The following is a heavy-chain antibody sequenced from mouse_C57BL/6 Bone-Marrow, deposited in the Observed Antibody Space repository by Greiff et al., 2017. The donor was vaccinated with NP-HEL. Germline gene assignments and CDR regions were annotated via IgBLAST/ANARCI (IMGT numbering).Heavy chain of an antibody. CDR2: IDPSDSYT. CDR1: GYTFTSYW. V-gene: IGHV1-59*01. CDR3: ARMPH. J-gene: IGHJ2*01. Sequence: QVQLQQPGAELVRPGTSVKLSCKASGYTFTSYWMHWVKQRPGQGLEWIGVIDPSDSYTNYNQKFKGKATLTVDTSSSTAYMQLSSLTSVDSAVYYCARMPHWGQGTTLTVSS.